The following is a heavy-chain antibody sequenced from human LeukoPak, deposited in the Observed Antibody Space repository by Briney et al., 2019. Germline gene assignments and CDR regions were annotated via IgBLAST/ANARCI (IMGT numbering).Heavy chain of an antibody. CDR1: GLTLSTYW. CDR3: ARRVNWNPDY. D-gene: IGHD1-1*01. CDR2: INQDGSES. J-gene: IGHJ4*02. V-gene: IGHV3-7*05. Sequence: GGSLRLSCAASGLTLSTYWMTWVRQAPGKGLEWVANINQDGSESHYVDSVKGRFTISRDNSKNSLHLQMDSLRAEDTAVYYCARRVNWNPDYWGQGTLATVSS.